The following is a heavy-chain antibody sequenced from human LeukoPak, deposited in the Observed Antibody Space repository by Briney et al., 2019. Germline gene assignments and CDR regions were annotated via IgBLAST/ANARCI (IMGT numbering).Heavy chain of an antibody. CDR3: AREIERPTYYYDSSGYCGAFDI. CDR2: INPSGGST. CDR1: GYTFTSYY. V-gene: IGHV1-46*03. J-gene: IGHJ3*02. D-gene: IGHD3-22*01. Sequence: ASVKVSCKASGYTFTSYYMHWVRQAPGQGLEWMGIINPSGGSTSYAQKFQGRVTMTRDTSTSTVYMELSSLRSEDTAVYYCAREIERPTYYYDSSGYCGAFDIWGQGTMVTVSS.